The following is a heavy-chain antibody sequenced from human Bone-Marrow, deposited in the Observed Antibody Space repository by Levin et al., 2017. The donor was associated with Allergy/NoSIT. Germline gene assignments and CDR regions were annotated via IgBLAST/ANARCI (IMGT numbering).Heavy chain of an antibody. V-gene: IGHV5-51*01. CDR2: IYPGDSDT. Sequence: RGESLKISCKGFGYSFTTYWIGWVRQMPGKGLEWMGIIYPGDSDTRYSPSFQGQVTISADKSISTAYLQWSSLKASDTAMYYCARHSEDITMGISDSWGQGTLVTVSS. D-gene: IGHD5-18*01. CDR1: GYSFTTYW. J-gene: IGHJ4*02. CDR3: ARHSEDITMGISDS.